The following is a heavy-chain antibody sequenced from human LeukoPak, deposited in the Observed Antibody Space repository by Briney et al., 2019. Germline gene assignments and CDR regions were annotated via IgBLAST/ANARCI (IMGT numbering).Heavy chain of an antibody. D-gene: IGHD2-2*01. CDR3: TREPGAYCSSSSCPSTY. V-gene: IGHV3-49*04. CDR1: GFNFGDYA. J-gene: IGHJ4*02. Sequence: PGGSLRLSCTASGFNFGDYAISWVRRAPGKGLEWVGFIRRKEYGGTTEYAASVKGRFTISRDDSKSVAYLQMNSLKTEDTAVYYCTREPGAYCSSSSCPSTYWGQGTLVTVSS. CDR2: IRRKEYGGTT.